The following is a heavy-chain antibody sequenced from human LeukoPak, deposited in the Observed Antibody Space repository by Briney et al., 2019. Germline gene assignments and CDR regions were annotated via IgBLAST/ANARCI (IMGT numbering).Heavy chain of an antibody. J-gene: IGHJ4*02. D-gene: IGHD4-23*01. Sequence: GGSLRLSCAASGFTFSSYAMHWVRQAPGKGLEYVSAISSNGGSTYYANSVKGRFTISRDNSKNTLYLQMNSLRAEDTAVYYCAKDSSKLRWFDYWGQGTLVTVSS. CDR1: GFTFSSYA. CDR3: AKDSSKLRWFDY. CDR2: ISSNGGST. V-gene: IGHV3-64*01.